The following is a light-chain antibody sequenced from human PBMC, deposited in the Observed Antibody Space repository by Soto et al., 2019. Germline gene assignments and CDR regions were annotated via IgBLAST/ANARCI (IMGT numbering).Light chain of an antibody. J-gene: IGLJ2*01. Sequence: QSVLTQPPSASGTPGQRVTISCSGSSSNIGSNTVNWYQQLPGTAPNLLIYSNNQRPSGVPDRFSGSKSGTSASLAISGLQSEDEAEYYCAAWDDSLNGHVVFGGGTKVTVL. V-gene: IGLV1-44*01. CDR2: SNN. CDR1: SSNIGSNT. CDR3: AAWDDSLNGHVV.